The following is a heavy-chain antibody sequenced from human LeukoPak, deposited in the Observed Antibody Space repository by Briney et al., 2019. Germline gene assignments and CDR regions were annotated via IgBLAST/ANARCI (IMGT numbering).Heavy chain of an antibody. CDR2: TYYRSKWYN. CDR1: GDSVSSNSAA. V-gene: IGHV6-1*01. Sequence: SQTLSLTCAISGDSVSSNSAAWNWIRQSSSRGLEWLGRTYYRSKWYNGYAVSVKSRLTINPDTSKNQFSLQLNSVTPEDTAVYYCARTADITLPGTNAFDIWGQGTMVTVSS. J-gene: IGHJ3*02. D-gene: IGHD2-15*01. CDR3: ARTADITLPGTNAFDI.